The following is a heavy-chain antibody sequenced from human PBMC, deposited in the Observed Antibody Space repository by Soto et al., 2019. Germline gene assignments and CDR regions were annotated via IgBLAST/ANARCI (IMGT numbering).Heavy chain of an antibody. CDR2: IYYSGST. CDR3: ARVRVVRPYYFDY. CDR1: GGSISSGGYY. Sequence: PSETLSLTCTVSGGSISSGGYYWSWIRQHPGKGLEWIGYIYYSGSTYYNPSLKSRVTISVDTSKNQFSLKLSSVTAADTAVYYCARVRVVRPYYFDYWGQGTLLTVSS. J-gene: IGHJ4*02. D-gene: IGHD3-10*01. V-gene: IGHV4-31*03.